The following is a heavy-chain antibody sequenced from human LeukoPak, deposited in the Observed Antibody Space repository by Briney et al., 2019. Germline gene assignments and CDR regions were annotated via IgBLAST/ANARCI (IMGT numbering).Heavy chain of an antibody. J-gene: IGHJ6*03. CDR1: GGSFSDYS. CDR2: ISSSSSTI. Sequence: ETLSLTCAVYGGSFSDYSWNWVRQAPGKGLEWVSYISSSSSTIYYADSVKGRFTISRDNAKNSLFLQMNSLRAEDTAVYYCARDPTRDYYYYYYMDVWGKGTTVTVSS. V-gene: IGHV3-48*01. CDR3: ARDPTRDYYYYYYMDV.